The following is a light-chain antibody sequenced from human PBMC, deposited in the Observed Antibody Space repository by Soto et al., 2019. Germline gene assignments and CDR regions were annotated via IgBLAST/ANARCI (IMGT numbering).Light chain of an antibody. V-gene: IGLV2-23*01. J-gene: IGLJ2*01. CDR2: EGS. CDR1: SSDVGSYNL. Sequence: QSVLTQPASLSGSPGQSITISCTGTSSDVGSYNLVSWYQQHPGKAPKLMIYEGSKRPSGVSNRFSGSKSGNTASLTISGLQGEDEADYYCCSYAGLEVVFGGGTKLTVL. CDR3: CSYAGLEVV.